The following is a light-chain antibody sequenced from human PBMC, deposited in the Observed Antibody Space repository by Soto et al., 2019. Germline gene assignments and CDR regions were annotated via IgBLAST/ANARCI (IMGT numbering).Light chain of an antibody. CDR3: QQYNGYWT. J-gene: IGKJ1*01. CDR1: QSISSS. V-gene: IGKV1-5*03. Sequence: DIQMTQSPSTLSASERDRVTITCRASQSISSSLAWYQQKPGKAPKLLIHEASNLKSGVPSRFSGRGSGTEYTLTTSSLQPDDSASYYCQQYNGYWTFGQGTRVEIK. CDR2: EAS.